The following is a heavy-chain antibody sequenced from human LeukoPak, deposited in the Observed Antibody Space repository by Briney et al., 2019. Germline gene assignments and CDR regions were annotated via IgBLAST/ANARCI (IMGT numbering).Heavy chain of an antibody. Sequence: KSSETLSLTSKISVGSINNFFWIWIRQPPGKGLEWIGYIYYSGGTNYNPSLKSRVALSVDTSKNQFSLKLNSVTAADTAVYYCARVSNDYGGNGAFDIWGQGTMVTVSS. CDR2: IYYSGGT. D-gene: IGHD4-23*01. CDR3: ARVSNDYGGNGAFDI. V-gene: IGHV4-59*01. J-gene: IGHJ3*02. CDR1: VGSINNFF.